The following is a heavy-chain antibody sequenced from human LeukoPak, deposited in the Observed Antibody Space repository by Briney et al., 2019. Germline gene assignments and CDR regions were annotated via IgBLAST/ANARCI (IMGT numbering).Heavy chain of an antibody. V-gene: IGHV1-69*13. J-gene: IGHJ4*02. CDR2: IIPIFGTA. CDR1: GGTFSSYA. Sequence: ASVKVSCKASGGTFSSYAISWVRQAPGQGLEWMGGIIPIFGTANYAQKFQGRVTITADESTSTAYMELSNLRSEDTAVYYCARLSQQYTVPYYFDYWGQGTLVTVSS. D-gene: IGHD2-2*02. CDR3: ARLSQQYTVPYYFDY.